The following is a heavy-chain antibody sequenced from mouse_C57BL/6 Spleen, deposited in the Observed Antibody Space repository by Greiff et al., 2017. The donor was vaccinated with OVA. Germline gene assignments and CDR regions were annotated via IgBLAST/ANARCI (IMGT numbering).Heavy chain of an antibody. D-gene: IGHD1-1*01. CDR1: GYTFTSYW. CDR3: ARRAYGRVLDY. Sequence: QVHVKQPGAELVMPGASVKLSCKASGYTFTSYWMHRVKQRPGQGLEWIGEIDPSDSYTNYNQKFKGKSTLTVDKSSSTAYMQLSSLTSEDSAVYYCARRAYGRVLDYWGQGTTLTVSS. V-gene: IGHV1-69*01. J-gene: IGHJ2*01. CDR2: IDPSDSYT.